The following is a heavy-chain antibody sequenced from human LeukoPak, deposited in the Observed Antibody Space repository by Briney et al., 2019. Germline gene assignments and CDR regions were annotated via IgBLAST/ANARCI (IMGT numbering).Heavy chain of an antibody. CDR1: GFTFENYW. V-gene: IGHV3-7*01. J-gene: IGHJ4*02. CDR3: ARWTGVIDS. Sequence: GGSLTLSCVASGFTFENYWMHWVRQAPGKGPEWVANIKQDGSLEHYMDSVKGRFTISRDNAKNSLILQMDSLRAEDTAVYYCARWTGVIDSWGQGTLVTVSS. D-gene: IGHD2-21*01. CDR2: IKQDGSLE.